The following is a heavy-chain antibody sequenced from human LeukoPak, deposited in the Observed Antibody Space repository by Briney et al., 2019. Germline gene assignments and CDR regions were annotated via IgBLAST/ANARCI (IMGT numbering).Heavy chain of an antibody. CDR1: GFTLSDYY. CDR3: AKDLEWLVTSYYYYGMDV. CDR2: ISSSGSAI. J-gene: IGHJ6*02. V-gene: IGHV3-11*04. D-gene: IGHD3-3*01. Sequence: GGSLRLSCAASGFTLSDYYMGWIRQAPGKGLEWVSYISSSGSAIFNADSVKGRFTISRDNAKNSLYLQMNSLGAEDTAVYYCAKDLEWLVTSYYYYGMDVWGQGTTVTVSS.